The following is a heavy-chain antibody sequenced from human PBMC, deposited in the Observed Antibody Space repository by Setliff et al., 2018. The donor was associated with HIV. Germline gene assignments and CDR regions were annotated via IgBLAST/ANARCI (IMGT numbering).Heavy chain of an antibody. V-gene: IGHV1-69-2*01. CDR3: ARTILGSTTGY. D-gene: IGHD1-26*01. Sequence: GASVKVSCKTSGYSFTEYRIHWVQQAPGKGLYWMGHVDPEDGETIFGEKFQDRVTITADTSSDTAYLELRSLRSDDTAVYYCARTILGSTTGYWGQGTLVTVSS. CDR1: GYSFTEYR. CDR2: VDPEDGET. J-gene: IGHJ4*02.